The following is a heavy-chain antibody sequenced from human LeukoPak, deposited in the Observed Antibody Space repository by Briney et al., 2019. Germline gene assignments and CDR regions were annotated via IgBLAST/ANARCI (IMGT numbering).Heavy chain of an antibody. CDR3: ARGPDYYDSNGYRYFDY. Sequence: PSETLSLTCAVYGGSFSGYYWNWIRQPPGKGLEWIGEINHSGSTNYNSSLESRVTISVDTSKNQFSLKLTSVTAADTAVYYCARGPDYYDSNGYRYFDYWGQGTLVTVSS. CDR1: GGSFSGYY. D-gene: IGHD3-22*01. V-gene: IGHV4-34*01. J-gene: IGHJ4*02. CDR2: INHSGST.